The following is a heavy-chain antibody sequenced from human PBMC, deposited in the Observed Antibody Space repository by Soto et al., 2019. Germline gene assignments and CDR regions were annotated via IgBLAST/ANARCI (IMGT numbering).Heavy chain of an antibody. J-gene: IGHJ4*02. D-gene: IGHD5-12*01. CDR1: GGSVSSGSYY. CDR2: MYNTGST. V-gene: IGHV4-61*01. Sequence: AETLSLTCTVSGGSVSSGSYYWSWIRQPPGKGLEWIGYMYNTGSTVYNPSLKSRVTISVDTSKNQFSLKLSSVTAADTAIYYCASGKWLQLPGYWGQGTLVTVSS. CDR3: ASGKWLQLPGY.